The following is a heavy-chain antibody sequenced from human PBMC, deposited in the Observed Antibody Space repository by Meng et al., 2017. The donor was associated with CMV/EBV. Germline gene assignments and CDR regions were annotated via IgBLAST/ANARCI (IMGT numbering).Heavy chain of an antibody. V-gene: IGHV1-69*02. CDR1: GGTFSSYT. CDR3: ARVIGSGYYHDY. D-gene: IGHD3-22*01. Sequence: SVKVSCKASGGTFSSYTISWVRQAPGQGLEWMGRIIPILGIANYAQKFQGRVTITADKSTSTAYTELSSLRSEDTAVYYCARVIGSGYYHDYWGQGTLVTVSS. CDR2: IIPILGIA. J-gene: IGHJ4*02.